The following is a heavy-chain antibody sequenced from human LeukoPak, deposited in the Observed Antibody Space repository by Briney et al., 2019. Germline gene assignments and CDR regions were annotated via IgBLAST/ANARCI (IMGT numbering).Heavy chain of an antibody. Sequence: SETLSLTCTVSGGSISSSSYYWGWIRQPPGKRLEWIGSIYYSGSTYYNPSLKSRVTISVDTSKNQFSLKLSSVTAADTAVYYCARGRYYYDSSGPLGRLDYWGQGTLVTVSS. CDR1: GGSISSSSYY. J-gene: IGHJ4*02. CDR2: IYYSGST. CDR3: ARGRYYYDSSGPLGRLDY. D-gene: IGHD3-22*01. V-gene: IGHV4-39*07.